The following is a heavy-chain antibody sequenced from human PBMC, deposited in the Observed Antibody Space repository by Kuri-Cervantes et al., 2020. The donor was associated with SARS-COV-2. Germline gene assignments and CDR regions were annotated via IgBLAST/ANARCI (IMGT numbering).Heavy chain of an antibody. CDR2: ISYDGSNK. CDR1: GFTFSSYA. D-gene: IGHD1-26*01. J-gene: IGHJ4*02. V-gene: IGHV3-30-3*01. Sequence: GESLKISCAASGFTFSSYAMHWVRQAPGKGLEWVAVISYDGSNKYYADSVKGRFTISRDNSKNTLYLQMNSLRAEDTAVYYYARGSSGSYPLDYWGQGTLVTVSS. CDR3: ARGSSGSYPLDY.